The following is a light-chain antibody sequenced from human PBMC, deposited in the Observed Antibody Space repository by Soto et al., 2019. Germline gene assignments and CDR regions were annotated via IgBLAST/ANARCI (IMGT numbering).Light chain of an antibody. Sequence: EIVLTQSPGTLSLSPGESATLSCRANQVVSSSYLAWYQQKPGQAPRLLIYHASDRATGVPDRFSGSGSGTYFALTITRLEPEDFALFYCQQYGTFPFSFGQGTQLEIK. CDR3: QQYGTFPFS. V-gene: IGKV3-20*01. CDR2: HAS. J-gene: IGKJ2*01. CDR1: QVVSSSY.